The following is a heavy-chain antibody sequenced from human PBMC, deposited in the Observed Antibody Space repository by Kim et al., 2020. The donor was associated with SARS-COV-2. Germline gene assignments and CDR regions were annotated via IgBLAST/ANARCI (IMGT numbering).Heavy chain of an antibody. CDR3: VKDYRWFGELGGDCFDP. D-gene: IGHD3-10*01. CDR2: ISSNGGST. CDR1: GFTFSSYA. Sequence: GGSLRLSCSASGFTFSSYAMHWVRQAPGKGLEYVSAISSNGGSTYYADSVKGRFTISRDNSKNTLYLQMSSLRAEDTAVYYCVKDYRWFGELGGDCFDPWGQGTLVTVSS. V-gene: IGHV3-64D*06. J-gene: IGHJ5*02.